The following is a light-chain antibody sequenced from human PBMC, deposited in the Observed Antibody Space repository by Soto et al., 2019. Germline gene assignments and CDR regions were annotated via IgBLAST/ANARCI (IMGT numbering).Light chain of an antibody. CDR2: EVT. Sequence: QSALXQPPSASGSPGQSVAISCTGTSSDVGGYNYVSWYQQYPGKAPKLIMYEVTKRPSGVPDRFSGSKSGNTASLTVSGLQAEDEADYYCCSYVGSNNYVFGTGTKVTVL. V-gene: IGLV2-8*01. CDR1: SSDVGGYNY. CDR3: CSYVGSNNYV. J-gene: IGLJ1*01.